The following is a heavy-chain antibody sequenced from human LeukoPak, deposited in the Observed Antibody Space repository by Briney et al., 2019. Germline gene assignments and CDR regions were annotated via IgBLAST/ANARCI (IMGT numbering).Heavy chain of an antibody. J-gene: IGHJ6*02. D-gene: IGHD6-13*01. CDR1: GYTFTGYY. CDR2: ISPNSGGT. CDR3: ARGSAAAADYYYYGMDV. V-gene: IGHV1-2*02. Sequence: ASVKVSCKASGYTFTGYYMHWVRQAPGQGLEWMGWISPNSGGTNYAQKFQGRVTMTRDTSISTAYMELSRLRSDDTAVYYCARGSAAAADYYYYGMDVWGQGTTVTVSS.